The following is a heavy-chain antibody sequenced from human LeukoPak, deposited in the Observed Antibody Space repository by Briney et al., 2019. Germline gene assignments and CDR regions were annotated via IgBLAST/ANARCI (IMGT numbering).Heavy chain of an antibody. CDR2: TSTSGSGI. CDR3: ARGRAFDY. Sequence: PGGSLRLSCAASGFTFSSYSMDWVRQAPGKGLEWVSYTSTSGSGIYYADSVKGRFTISRDNAKNSLYLQINSLRVEDTAVYYCARGRAFDYWGQGTLVTVSS. CDR1: GFTFSSYS. J-gene: IGHJ4*02. V-gene: IGHV3-48*04.